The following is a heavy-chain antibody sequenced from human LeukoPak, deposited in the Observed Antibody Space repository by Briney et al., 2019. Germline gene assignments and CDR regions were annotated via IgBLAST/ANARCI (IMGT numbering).Heavy chain of an antibody. Sequence: PSETLSLTCTVSGGSISSFYWSWIRQPPGKGLEWIAYIYYSGSTKYNPSLKSRVTISVDTSKNQFSLSLSSVTPADTAVYYCAGQQANRRLWDHWGQGTLVTVSS. CDR3: AGQQANRRLWDH. D-gene: IGHD6-13*01. CDR2: IYYSGST. CDR1: GGSISSFY. J-gene: IGHJ4*02. V-gene: IGHV4-59*01.